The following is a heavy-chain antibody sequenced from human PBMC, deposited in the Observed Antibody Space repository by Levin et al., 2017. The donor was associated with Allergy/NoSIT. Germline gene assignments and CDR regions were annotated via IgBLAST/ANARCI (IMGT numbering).Heavy chain of an antibody. Sequence: SETLSLTCAVYGGSFSGYYWSWIRQPPGKGLEWIGEINHSGSTNYNPSLKSRVTISVDTSKNQFSLKLSSVTAADTAVYYCARRGGYSSSHHRSWGQGTMVTVSS. CDR2: INHSGST. CDR1: GGSFSGYY. CDR3: ARRGGYSSSHHRS. D-gene: IGHD6-13*01. J-gene: IGHJ3*01. V-gene: IGHV4-34*01.